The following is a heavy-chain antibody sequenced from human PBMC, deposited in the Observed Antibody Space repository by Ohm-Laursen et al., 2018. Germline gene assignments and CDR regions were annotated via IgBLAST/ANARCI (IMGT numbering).Heavy chain of an antibody. CDR1: GFTFSSYS. V-gene: IGHV3-21*04. CDR2: ISSSSSYI. D-gene: IGHD3-10*01. CDR3: AKDLYGSGSFDY. Sequence: SLRLSCSASGFTFSSYSMNWVRQAPGKGLEWASSISSSSSYIYYADSVKGRFTISRDNAKNSLYLQMNSLRAEDTALYYCAKDLYGSGSFDYWGQGTLVTVSS. J-gene: IGHJ4*02.